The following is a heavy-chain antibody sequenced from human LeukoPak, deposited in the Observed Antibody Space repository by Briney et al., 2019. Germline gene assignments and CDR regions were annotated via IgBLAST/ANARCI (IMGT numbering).Heavy chain of an antibody. CDR3: ARDGGPLWGYFDDWSAPLDAFDI. Sequence: PSETLSLTCTVAGGSISINYWSWIRQPPGKGLEWVGYIYNSGSTNYNPSLKSRSTISVDTSKNQFSLKLSSVTAADTAVYYCARDGGPLWGYFDDWSAPLDAFDIRGQGTMVTVSS. V-gene: IGHV4-59*01. D-gene: IGHD3-3*01. J-gene: IGHJ3*02. CDR2: IYNSGST. CDR1: GGSISINY.